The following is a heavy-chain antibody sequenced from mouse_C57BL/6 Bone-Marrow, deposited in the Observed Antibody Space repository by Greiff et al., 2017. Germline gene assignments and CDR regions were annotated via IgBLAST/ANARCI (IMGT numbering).Heavy chain of an antibody. CDR1: GYTFTSYW. V-gene: IGHV1-50*01. J-gene: IGHJ2*01. CDR3: AREGVMVPYYFDY. Sequence: VQLQQPGAELVKPGASVKLSCKASGYTFTSYWMQWVKQRPGQGLEWIGEIDPSDSYTNYNQKFKGKATLTVDTSSSTAYMQLSSLTSEDSAVYYCAREGVMVPYYFDYWGQGTTLTVSS. D-gene: IGHD2-2*01. CDR2: IDPSDSYT.